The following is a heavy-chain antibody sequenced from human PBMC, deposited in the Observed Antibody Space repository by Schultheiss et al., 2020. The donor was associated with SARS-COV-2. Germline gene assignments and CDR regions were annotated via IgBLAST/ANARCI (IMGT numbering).Heavy chain of an antibody. Sequence: GGSLRLSCAASGFTFSSYGMHWVRQAPGKGLEWVGRIKSKTDGGTTDYAAPVKGRFTISRDDSKNTLYLQMNSLKTEDTAVYYCTTVSRQWLGLGYWGQGTLVTVSS. J-gene: IGHJ4*02. CDR1: GFTFSSYG. D-gene: IGHD6-19*01. CDR3: TTVSRQWLGLGY. CDR2: IKSKTDGGTT. V-gene: IGHV3-15*07.